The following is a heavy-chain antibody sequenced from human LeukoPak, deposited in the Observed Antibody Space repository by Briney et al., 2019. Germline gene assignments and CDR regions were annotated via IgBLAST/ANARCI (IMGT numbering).Heavy chain of an antibody. J-gene: IGHJ4*02. V-gene: IGHV4-30-2*01. D-gene: IGHD6-13*01. CDR1: GGSISSGGYY. CDR2: IYHSGST. CDR3: ARSASSSLDY. Sequence: SQTLSLTCTVSGGSISSGGYYWSWIRQPPGKGLEWIGYIYHSGSTYYNPSLKSRVAISVDRSKNQFSLKLSSVTAADTAVYYCARSASSSLDYWGQGTLVTVSS.